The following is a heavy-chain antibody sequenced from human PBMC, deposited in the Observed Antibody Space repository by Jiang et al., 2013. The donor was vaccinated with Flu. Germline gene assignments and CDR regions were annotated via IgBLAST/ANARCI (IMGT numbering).Heavy chain of an antibody. Sequence: KPTQTLTLTCTFSGFSLSTSGVGVGWIRQPPGKALEWLALIYWDDDKRYSPSLKSRLTVTKDTSKNQVVLTMTNMDPVDTATYYCAHRVQWPDYFAYWGQGTLVTVSS. CDR1: GFSLSTSGVG. CDR2: IYWDDDK. V-gene: IGHV2-5*02. J-gene: IGHJ4*02. D-gene: IGHD6-19*01. CDR3: AHRVQWPDYFAY.